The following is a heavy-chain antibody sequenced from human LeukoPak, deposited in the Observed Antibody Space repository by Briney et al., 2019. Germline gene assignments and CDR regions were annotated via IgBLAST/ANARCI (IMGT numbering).Heavy chain of an antibody. D-gene: IGHD3-22*01. CDR3: ARDHYYDSSGYSEPGWFDP. V-gene: IGHV3-11*04. CDR1: GFTFSDYY. J-gene: IGHJ5*02. CDR2: ISSSGSTI. Sequence: MPGGSLRLSCAASGFTFSDYYMSWLRQAPGKGLEWVSYISSSGSTIYYADSVKGRFTISRDNAKNSLYLQMNSLRAEDTAVYYCARDHYYDSSGYSEPGWFDPWGQGTLVTVSS.